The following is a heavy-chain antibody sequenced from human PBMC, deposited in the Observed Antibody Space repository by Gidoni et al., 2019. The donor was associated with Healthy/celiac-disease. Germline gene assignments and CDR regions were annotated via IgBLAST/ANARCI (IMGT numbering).Heavy chain of an antibody. CDR2: IYPGDSDT. V-gene: IGHV5-51*01. D-gene: IGHD2-15*01. CDR1: GYRFTSYW. Sequence: VQLVQSGAEVKKPGESLKISCKGSGYRFTSYWIGWVRQMPGKGLEWMGIIYPGDSDTRYSPSFQGQVTISADKSISTAYLQWSSLKASDTARYYCARGKNVVVVAATPIDAFDIWGQGTMVTVSS. J-gene: IGHJ3*02. CDR3: ARGKNVVVVAATPIDAFDI.